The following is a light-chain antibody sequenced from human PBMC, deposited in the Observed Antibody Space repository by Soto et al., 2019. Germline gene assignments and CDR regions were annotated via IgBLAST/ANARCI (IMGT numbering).Light chain of an antibody. CDR1: QSVSSSY. J-gene: IGKJ1*01. CDR3: QQYGSSPPWT. V-gene: IGKV3-20*01. CDR2: GAS. Sequence: EIVLTQSPGTLSLSPGERATLSCRASQSVSSSYLAWYQQKPGQAPRLLIYGASSRATGIPDRFSGSGSGDGFPPTISQLGPEEFGVVYCQQYGSSPPWTFGQGTKVEIK.